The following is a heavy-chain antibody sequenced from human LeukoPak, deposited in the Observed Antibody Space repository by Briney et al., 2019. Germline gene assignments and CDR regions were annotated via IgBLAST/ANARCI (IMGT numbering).Heavy chain of an antibody. Sequence: ASVKVSCKASGYTFTSYYMHWVRQAPGQGLEWMGLINPSGGSTSYAQKFQGRVTMTRDTSTSTVYMELSSLRSEDTAVYYCARERKEVDIVATISYFDYWGQGTLVTVSS. D-gene: IGHD5-12*01. CDR3: ARERKEVDIVATISYFDY. V-gene: IGHV1-46*01. J-gene: IGHJ4*02. CDR1: GYTFTSYY. CDR2: INPSGGST.